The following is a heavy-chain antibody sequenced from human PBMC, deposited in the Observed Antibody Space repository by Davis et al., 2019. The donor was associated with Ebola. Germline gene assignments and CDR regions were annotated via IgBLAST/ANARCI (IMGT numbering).Heavy chain of an antibody. CDR1: GDSINSGDYY. CDR3: ARQWRVSGTYNWFDR. J-gene: IGHJ5*02. D-gene: IGHD6-19*01. V-gene: IGHV4-30-4*01. CDR2: IYHSGAA. Sequence: PSETLSLTCHVSGDSINSGDYYWSWVRQSPGKGLEWVGYIYHSGAAYYSPSLRSRATISVDTSKNQFFLDLASVSAADTAVYYCARQWRVSGTYNWFDRWGHGTLVTVSS.